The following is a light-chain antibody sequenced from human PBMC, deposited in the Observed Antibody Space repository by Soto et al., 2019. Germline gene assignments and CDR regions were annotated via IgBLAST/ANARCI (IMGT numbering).Light chain of an antibody. V-gene: IGLV1-44*01. CDR2: SNN. Sequence: QSVLTQPPSASGTPGQRVTISCSGSSSNIGSNTVNWYQQLPGTAPKLLIYSNNQRPSGVPDRCSGSKSGTSASLAISGLQSEDEADYYCAAWDDSLNGPNYVFGTGTKLTVL. CDR1: SSNIGSNT. J-gene: IGLJ1*01. CDR3: AAWDDSLNGPNYV.